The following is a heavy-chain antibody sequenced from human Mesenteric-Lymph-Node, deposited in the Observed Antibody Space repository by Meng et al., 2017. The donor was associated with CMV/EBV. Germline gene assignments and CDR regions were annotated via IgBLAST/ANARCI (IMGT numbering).Heavy chain of an antibody. D-gene: IGHD3-10*01. CDR2: INQSGST. CDR3: APRSGWFDP. CDR1: GGSFSGYF. Sequence: LSLPCAVHGGSFSGYFWSWIRQPPGKGFEWIGEINQSGSTNYNPSLKSRVTISVDTSKNQFSLRLSSVTAAETAVYYCAPRSGWFDPWGQGTLVTVSS. J-gene: IGHJ5*02. V-gene: IGHV4-34*01.